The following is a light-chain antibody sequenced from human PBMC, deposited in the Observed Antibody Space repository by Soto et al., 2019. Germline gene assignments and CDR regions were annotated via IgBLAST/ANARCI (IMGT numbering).Light chain of an antibody. CDR2: DAS. CDR1: QSVSSY. CDR3: QQRSNWPGT. V-gene: IGKV3-11*01. Sequence: ELVLTQSPATLSLSPGERATLSCRASQSVSSYLAWYQQKPGQAPRLLIYDASNRATGIPTRFSGSGSGTDFPPTISSLAPEDFAVYYCQQRSNWPGTFGQGTKLEIK. J-gene: IGKJ2*01.